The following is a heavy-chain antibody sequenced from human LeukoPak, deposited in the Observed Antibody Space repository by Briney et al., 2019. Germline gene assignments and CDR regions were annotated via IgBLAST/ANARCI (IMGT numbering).Heavy chain of an antibody. J-gene: IGHJ4*02. V-gene: IGHV5-51*01. Sequence: GESLKISCKGTGYSFTTYWIAWVRQMPGKGLEWMGIINPGDSDTRYSPSFQGHVTISADKSISTAYLQWSSLKASDTAMYYCAKSKETLSRPLDSWGQGTLVSVSS. CDR2: INPGDSDT. CDR3: AKSKETLSRPLDS. D-gene: IGHD6-6*01. CDR1: GYSFTTYW.